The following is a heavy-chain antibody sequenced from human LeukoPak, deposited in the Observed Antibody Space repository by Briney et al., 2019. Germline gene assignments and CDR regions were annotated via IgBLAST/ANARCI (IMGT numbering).Heavy chain of an antibody. CDR3: ARVPLYYYDSSGYYYEDY. V-gene: IGHV3-21*01. Sequence: GGSLRLSCAASGFTFSSYSMNWVRQAPGKGLEWVSPISSSSSYIYYADSVKGRFTISRDNAKNSLYLQMNSLRAEDTAVYYCARVPLYYYDSSGYYYEDYWGQGTLVTVSS. CDR1: GFTFSSYS. CDR2: ISSSSSYI. J-gene: IGHJ4*02. D-gene: IGHD3-22*01.